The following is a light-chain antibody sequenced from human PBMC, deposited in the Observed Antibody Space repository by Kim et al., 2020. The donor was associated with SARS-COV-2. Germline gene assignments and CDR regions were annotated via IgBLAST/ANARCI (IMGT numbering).Light chain of an antibody. CDR1: QSISSY. CDR3: KQRYSTPRS. V-gene: IGKV1-39*01. Sequence: DIQMTQSPSSLSASVGDRVTITCRASQSISSYLNWYQQKPGKAPKLLIYAASSLQSGVPSRFSGSGSGTDFTLTISSLQPEDFATYFCKQRYSTPRSFGQETER. J-gene: IGKJ2*03. CDR2: AAS.